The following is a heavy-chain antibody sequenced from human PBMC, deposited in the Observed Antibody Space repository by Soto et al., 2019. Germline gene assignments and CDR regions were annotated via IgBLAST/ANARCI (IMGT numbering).Heavy chain of an antibody. D-gene: IGHD5-12*01. V-gene: IGHV4-59*01. CDR3: AREILFYSGYDSNWFDP. CDR1: GGSISSYY. J-gene: IGHJ5*02. CDR2: IYYSGST. Sequence: SETLSITCTVSGGSISSYYWSWIRQPPGKGLEWIGYIYYSGSTNYNPSLKSRVTISVDTSKNQFSLKLSSVTAADTAVYYCAREILFYSGYDSNWFDPWGQGTLVTVSS.